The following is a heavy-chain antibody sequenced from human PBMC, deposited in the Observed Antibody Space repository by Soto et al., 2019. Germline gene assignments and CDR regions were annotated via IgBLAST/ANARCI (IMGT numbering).Heavy chain of an antibody. D-gene: IGHD3-3*01. CDR2: INPSSGTI. J-gene: IGHJ4*02. CDR3: TRGLERYYFDY. V-gene: IGHV1-46*03. CDR1: GYTFSRHY. Sequence: QVQLVQSGAEVKKPGASVKVSCKASGYTFSRHYMHWVRQAPGQGLEWMGIINPSSGTISHAQKFQGRVTMTRYTSTSSVYMELSSLKSEDTAVYYCTRGLERYYFDYWGQGTLVTVSS.